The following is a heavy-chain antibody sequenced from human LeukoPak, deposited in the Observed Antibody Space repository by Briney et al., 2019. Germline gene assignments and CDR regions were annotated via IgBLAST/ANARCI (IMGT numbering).Heavy chain of an antibody. CDR2: INPSGGST. CDR3: ARDLGPYYDILTGLDY. Sequence: ASVKVSCKASGYTFTSYYMHWVRQAPGQGLEWMGIINPSGGSTSYAQKFQGRVTMTRDPSTSTVYMELSSLRSEDTAVYYCARDLGPYYDILTGLDYWGQGTLVTVSS. D-gene: IGHD3-9*01. V-gene: IGHV1-46*01. J-gene: IGHJ4*02. CDR1: GYTFTSYY.